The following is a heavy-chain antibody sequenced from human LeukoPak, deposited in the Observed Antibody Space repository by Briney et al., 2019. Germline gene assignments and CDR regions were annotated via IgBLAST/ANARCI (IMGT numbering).Heavy chain of an antibody. J-gene: IGHJ4*02. CDR1: GGTFSSYA. Sequence: SGKVSCKASGGTFSSYAISWVRQAPGQGLEWMGGVIPIFGTANYAQKFQGRVTITADESTRTAYMELSSLRSADTAVYYCARDPHSYSSSCYFDYWAQGTLVTVSS. CDR3: ARDPHSYSSSCYFDY. CDR2: VIPIFGTA. D-gene: IGHD6-13*01. V-gene: IGHV1-69*13.